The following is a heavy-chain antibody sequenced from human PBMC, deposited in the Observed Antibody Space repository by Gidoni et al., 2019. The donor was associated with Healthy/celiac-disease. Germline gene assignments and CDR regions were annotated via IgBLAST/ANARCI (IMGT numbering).Heavy chain of an antibody. CDR1: GYTFTRYY. CDR3: ARWGRGEGLGAFDI. CDR2: INPSGGST. Sequence: QVQLVQSGAEVKKPGASVKVSCQASGYTFTRYYMPWVRKAPGQGLEWMGIINPSGGSTSYAQKFQGRVTRTRDKSTSTVYMELSSLRSEDTAVYYCARWGRGEGLGAFDIWGQGTMVTVSS. V-gene: IGHV1-46*01. D-gene: IGHD3-16*01. J-gene: IGHJ3*02.